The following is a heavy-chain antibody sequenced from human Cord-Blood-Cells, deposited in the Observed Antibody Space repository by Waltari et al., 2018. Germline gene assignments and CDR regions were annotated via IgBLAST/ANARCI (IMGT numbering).Heavy chain of an antibody. Sequence: EVQLLESGGGLVQPGGSLRLSCAASGFTFSSYAMSWFRQAPGKGLEWVSAISGSGGSTYYADAVKGWFTISRDNSKNTLYLQRNSLRAEDTAVYYCAKDYLSSSWYDYWGQGTLVTVSS. CDR2: ISGSGGST. D-gene: IGHD6-13*01. CDR1: GFTFSSYA. J-gene: IGHJ4*02. V-gene: IGHV3-23*01. CDR3: AKDYLSSSWYDY.